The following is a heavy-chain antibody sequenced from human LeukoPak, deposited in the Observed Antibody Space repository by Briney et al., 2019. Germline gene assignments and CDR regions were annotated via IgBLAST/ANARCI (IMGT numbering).Heavy chain of an antibody. J-gene: IGHJ6*02. V-gene: IGHV7-4-1*02. D-gene: IGHD3-3*01. CDR2: INTNTGNP. CDR1: GYTFTSYA. Sequence: VASVKVSCKASGYTFTSYAMNWVRQAPGQGLEWMGWINTNTGNPTYAQGFTGRFVFSLDTSISTAYLQISSLKAEDTAVYYCARDLPYYDFWSGTYGMDVWGQGTTVTVSS. CDR3: ARDLPYYDFWSGTYGMDV.